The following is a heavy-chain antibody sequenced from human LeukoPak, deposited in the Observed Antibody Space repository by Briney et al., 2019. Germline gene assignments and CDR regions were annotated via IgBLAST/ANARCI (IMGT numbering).Heavy chain of an antibody. CDR2: IRYDGSNE. J-gene: IGHJ6*03. Sequence: GGSLRLSCAASGFTFSSYGMHWVRQAPGKGLEWVSFIRYDGSNEYYADSVRGRFTISRDNSKNTLYLQMNSLRAEDTAVYYCARGPQYYDILTGYYNVFEDYYYMDVWGKGTTVTVSS. CDR1: GFTFSSYG. V-gene: IGHV3-30*02. CDR3: ARGPQYYDILTGYYNVFEDYYYMDV. D-gene: IGHD3-9*01.